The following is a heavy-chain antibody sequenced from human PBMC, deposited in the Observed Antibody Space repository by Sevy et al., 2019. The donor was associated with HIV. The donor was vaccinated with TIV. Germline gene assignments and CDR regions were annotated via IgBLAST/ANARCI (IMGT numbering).Heavy chain of an antibody. Sequence: SETLSLTCAVSGGSISSSNWWSWVRQPPGKGLEWIGEIYRSGSTNYNPSLKSRVTISVDKSKNQFSLKLSSVTAADTAVYYCARGTAMAGLYYYYYMDVSGKGTSVTVSS. CDR2: IYRSGST. V-gene: IGHV4-4*02. CDR3: ARGTAMAGLYYYYYMDV. J-gene: IGHJ6*03. D-gene: IGHD5-18*01. CDR1: GGSISSSNW.